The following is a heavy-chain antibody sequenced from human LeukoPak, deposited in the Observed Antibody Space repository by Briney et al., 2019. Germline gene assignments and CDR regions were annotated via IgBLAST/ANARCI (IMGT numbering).Heavy chain of an antibody. Sequence: SETLSLTCTVSGYSISSGYYWGWIRQPPGKGLEWIGSIYHSGSTYYNPSLKSRVTISVDTSKNQFSLKLSSVTAADTAVYYCARFAIIAGAASDIWGQGTMVNVSS. CDR1: GYSISSGYY. J-gene: IGHJ3*02. V-gene: IGHV4-38-2*02. D-gene: IGHD3-10*01. CDR3: ARFAIIAGAASDI. CDR2: IYHSGST.